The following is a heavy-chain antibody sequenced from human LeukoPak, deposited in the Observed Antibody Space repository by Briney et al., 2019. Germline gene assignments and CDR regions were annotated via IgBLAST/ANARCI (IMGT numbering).Heavy chain of an antibody. V-gene: IGHV4-30-4*08. CDR3: ACTPYYYDSSGYYYFDY. CDR2: IYYSGST. J-gene: IGHJ4*02. Sequence: SETLSLTCTVSGGSISSGGYYWSWIRQPPGKGLEWIGYIYYSGSTYYNPSLKSRVTISVDTSKNQFSLKLSSVTAADTAVYYCACTPYYYDSSGYYYFDYWGQGTLVTVSS. CDR1: GGSISSGGYY. D-gene: IGHD3-22*01.